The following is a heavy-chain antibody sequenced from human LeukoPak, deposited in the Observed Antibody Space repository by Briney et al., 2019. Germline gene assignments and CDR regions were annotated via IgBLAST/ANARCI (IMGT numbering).Heavy chain of an antibody. D-gene: IGHD2-2*01. J-gene: IGHJ4*02. Sequence: GRSLRLSCAASGFTFSSYGMHWVRQAPGKGLEWMAVIWYDGSNKYYADSVKGRFTISRDNSKNTLYLQMNGLRSEDTAVYYCAREKGGYCSSTSCALDYWGQGTLVTVSS. CDR2: IWYDGSNK. CDR1: GFTFSSYG. V-gene: IGHV3-33*01. CDR3: AREKGGYCSSTSCALDY.